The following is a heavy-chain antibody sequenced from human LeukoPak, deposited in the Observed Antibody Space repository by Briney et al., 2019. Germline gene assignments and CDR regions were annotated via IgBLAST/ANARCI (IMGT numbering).Heavy chain of an antibody. CDR3: AKDNIAAAGSFDY. D-gene: IGHD6-13*01. V-gene: IGHV3-30*18. CDR2: ISYDGSNK. Sequence: GGSLRLSCAASGFTFSSYGMHWDRQDPGKGLEGVAVISYDGSNKYYAESVKGRFTISRDNSKNTLYLQMNSLRAEDTAVYYCAKDNIAAAGSFDYWGQGTLVTVSS. CDR1: GFTFSSYG. J-gene: IGHJ4*02.